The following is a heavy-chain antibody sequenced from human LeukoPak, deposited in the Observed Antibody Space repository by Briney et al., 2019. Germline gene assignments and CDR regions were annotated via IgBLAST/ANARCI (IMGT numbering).Heavy chain of an antibody. CDR2: ISGSGGST. Sequence: GGSLRLSRAASGFTFSSYAMSWVRQAPGKGLEWVSAISGSGGSTYYADSVKGRFTISRDNSKNTLYLQMNSLRAEDTAVYYCAKGGVVVVPAAMYYYGMDVWGQGTTVTVSS. V-gene: IGHV3-23*01. D-gene: IGHD2-2*01. CDR1: GFTFSSYA. CDR3: AKGGVVVVPAAMYYYGMDV. J-gene: IGHJ6*02.